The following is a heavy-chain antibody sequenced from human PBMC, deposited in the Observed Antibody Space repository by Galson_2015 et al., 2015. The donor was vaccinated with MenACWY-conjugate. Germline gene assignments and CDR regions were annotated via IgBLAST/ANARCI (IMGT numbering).Heavy chain of an antibody. V-gene: IGHV5-51*01. Sequence: QSGAEVKKPGESLKISCRGSGYTFTGYWIGWVRQMPGRGLEWLGIIHPADADTKYGPSFQGQVTISTDKSNRTAYLHWSSLKASDTGMYYCRGRNAYDPFESWGQGTLVPV. CDR2: IHPADADT. D-gene: IGHD1-14*01. J-gene: IGHJ4*02. CDR1: GYTFTGYW. CDR3: RGRNAYDPFES.